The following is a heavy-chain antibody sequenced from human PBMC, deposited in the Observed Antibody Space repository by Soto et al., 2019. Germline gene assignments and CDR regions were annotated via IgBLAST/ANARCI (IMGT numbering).Heavy chain of an antibody. CDR2: TWYDGSNK. CDR3: ARDPGATTYYYYYYGMDA. Sequence: VAVTWYDGSNKYYADSVKGRFTISRDNSKNTLYLQMNSLRAEDTAVYYCARDPGATTYYYYYYGMDAWGQGTTVTVSS. J-gene: IGHJ6*02. D-gene: IGHD1-26*01. V-gene: IGHV3-33*01.